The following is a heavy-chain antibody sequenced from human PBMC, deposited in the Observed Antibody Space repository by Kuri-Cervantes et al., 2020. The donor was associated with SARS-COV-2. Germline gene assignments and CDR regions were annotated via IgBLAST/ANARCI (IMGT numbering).Heavy chain of an antibody. CDR2: IYYSGST. CDR3: ARQLYYYDSRSRLRGSLDL. D-gene: IGHD3-22*01. J-gene: IGHJ2*01. CDR1: GGSISSSSYY. V-gene: IGHV4-39*01. Sequence: SETLSLTCTVSGGSISSSSYYWGWIRQPPGKGLEWIGSIYYSGSTYYNPSLKSRVTISVDTSKNQFSLKLSSVTAADTALYYCARQLYYYDSRSRLRGSLDLWGRGAQVTVSS.